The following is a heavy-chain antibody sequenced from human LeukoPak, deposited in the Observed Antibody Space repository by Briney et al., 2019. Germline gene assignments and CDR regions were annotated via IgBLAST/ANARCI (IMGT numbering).Heavy chain of an antibody. V-gene: IGHV4-39*07. CDR1: GGSISSSSYY. D-gene: IGHD2-8*01. J-gene: IGHJ3*02. CDR3: VRADYNGGNPGSFDI. Sequence: KPSETLSLTCTVSGGSISSSSYYWGWIRQPPGKGLEWIGSIYYSGSTYYNPSLKSRVTISVDTSKNQFSLKLNSVTAADTAVYYCVRADYNGGNPGSFDIWGRGTMVTVSS. CDR2: IYYSGST.